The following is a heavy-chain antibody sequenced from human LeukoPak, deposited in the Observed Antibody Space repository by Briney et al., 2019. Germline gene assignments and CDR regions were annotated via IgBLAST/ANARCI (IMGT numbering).Heavy chain of an antibody. V-gene: IGHV3-23*01. CDR1: GFTVSSNY. Sequence: PGGSLRLSCAASGFTVSSNYMSWVRQAPGKGLEWVSAISGSGGSTYYADSVKGRFTISRDNSKNTLYLQMNSLRAEDTAVHYCAKDFRQWLAPDYFDYWGQGTLVTVSS. CDR3: AKDFRQWLAPDYFDY. D-gene: IGHD6-19*01. CDR2: ISGSGGST. J-gene: IGHJ4*02.